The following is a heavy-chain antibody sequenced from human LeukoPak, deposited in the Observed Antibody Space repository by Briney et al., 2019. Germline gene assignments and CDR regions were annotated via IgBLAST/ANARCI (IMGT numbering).Heavy chain of an antibody. CDR3: ARVRDYYDSRGYYFEYFDH. CDR2: ISGSGGSA. D-gene: IGHD3-22*01. CDR1: GFTFSNYA. V-gene: IGHV3-23*01. J-gene: IGHJ1*01. Sequence: QSGGSLRLSCAASGFTFSNYAMSWVRQAPGKGLEWVSTISGSGGSAYYADSVKGRFTISRDNSKNTLYLQMNSLRAEDTAVYYCARVRDYYDSRGYYFEYFDHWGQGTLVTVSS.